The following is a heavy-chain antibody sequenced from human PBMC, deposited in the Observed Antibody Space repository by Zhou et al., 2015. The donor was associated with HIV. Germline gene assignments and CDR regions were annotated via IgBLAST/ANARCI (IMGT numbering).Heavy chain of an antibody. CDR1: GGSFRKYA. CDR2: IIPIFGTA. D-gene: IGHD4-23*01. J-gene: IGHJ3*02. CDR3: AREEVYGGNAGGLAFDI. Sequence: QVQLVQSGAEVRKPGSSVKVSCQASGGSFRKYAFSWVRQAPGQGLEWMGGIIPIFGTANYAQDFQGRVSITADKSTTTVYMEMSGLAFEDTATYYCAREEVYGGNAGGLAFDIWGQGTKVTVSS. V-gene: IGHV1-69*06.